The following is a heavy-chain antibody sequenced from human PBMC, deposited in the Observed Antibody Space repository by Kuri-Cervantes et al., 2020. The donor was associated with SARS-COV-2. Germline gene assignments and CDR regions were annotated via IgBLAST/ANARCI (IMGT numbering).Heavy chain of an antibody. CDR2: ISSSSSYI. V-gene: IGHV3-21*01. CDR1: GFTFSSYS. Sequence: GESLKISCAASGFTFSSYSMNWVRQAPGKGLEWVSSISSSSSYIYYADSVKGRFTISRDNAKNSLYLQRSSLRAEDTAVYYCARDLRLGKSLDYWGQGTLVTVSS. D-gene: IGHD7-27*01. CDR3: ARDLRLGKSLDY. J-gene: IGHJ4*02.